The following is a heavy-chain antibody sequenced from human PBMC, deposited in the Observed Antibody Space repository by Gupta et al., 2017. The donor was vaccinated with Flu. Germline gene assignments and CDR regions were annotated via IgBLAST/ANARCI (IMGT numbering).Heavy chain of an antibody. Sequence: QVQLVESGGGVVQPGGSLRLSCEASGFTFSSYGIHWVRQAPGKGLEWVAVISFDGSEEYYADSVKGRFTISRDNSKNTLYLQMNSLRTEDTALYYCAKDLVQHWPHSPYYYGMDVWGQGTTVTVSS. CDR3: AKDLVQHWPHSPYYYGMDV. CDR1: GFTFSSYG. D-gene: IGHD1-1*01. V-gene: IGHV3-30*18. CDR2: ISFDGSEE. J-gene: IGHJ6*02.